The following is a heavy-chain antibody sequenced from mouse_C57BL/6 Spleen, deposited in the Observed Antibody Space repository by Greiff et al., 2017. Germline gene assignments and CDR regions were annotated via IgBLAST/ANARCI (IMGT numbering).Heavy chain of an antibody. CDR2: INPSNGGT. V-gene: IGHV1-53*01. D-gene: IGHD2-1*01. J-gene: IGHJ1*03. CDR1: GYTFTSYW. CDR3: ARWGGNRSYWYFDV. Sequence: QVQLQQPGPELVKPGASVKLSCKASGYTFTSYWMHWVKQRPGQGLEWIGNINPSNGGTNYNEKFKSKATLTVEKSSSTAYMQLSILTAEDSAVYYCARWGGNRSYWYFDVWGTGNTVTVSS.